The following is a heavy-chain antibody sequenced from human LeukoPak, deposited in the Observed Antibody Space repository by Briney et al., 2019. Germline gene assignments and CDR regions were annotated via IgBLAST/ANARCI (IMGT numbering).Heavy chain of an antibody. V-gene: IGHV1-18*01. CDR3: ARDWGSIKVIADY. D-gene: IGHD7-27*01. J-gene: IGHJ4*02. CDR1: GYTFTSYG. Sequence: ASVNVSCKATGYTFTSYGISWVRQAPGQGLEWMGWISSNSDNTNYAQKLQGRVTMTTDTPTSTAYMELRSRRSDDTALYFCARDWGSIKVIADYWGQGTLVTVSS. CDR2: ISSNSDNT.